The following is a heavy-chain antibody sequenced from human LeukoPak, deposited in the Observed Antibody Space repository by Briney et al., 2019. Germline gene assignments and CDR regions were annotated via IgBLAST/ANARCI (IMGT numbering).Heavy chain of an antibody. J-gene: IGHJ4*02. CDR1: GGSISSYY. Sequence: SETLSLTCTVSGGSISSYYWSWIRQPPGKGLEWIGYIYYSGSTNYNPSLKSRVAISVDTSKNQFSLKLSSVTAADTAVYYCARGTIWSGYPYWGQGTLVTVSS. V-gene: IGHV4-59*01. D-gene: IGHD3-3*01. CDR3: ARGTIWSGYPY. CDR2: IYYSGST.